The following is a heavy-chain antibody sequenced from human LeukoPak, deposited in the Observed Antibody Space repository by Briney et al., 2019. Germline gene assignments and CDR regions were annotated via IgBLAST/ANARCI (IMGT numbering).Heavy chain of an antibody. D-gene: IGHD2-2*01. V-gene: IGHV3-49*04. CDR2: IRSKAYGGTT. Sequence: PGGSLRLSCTASGFTFSDYAMSWVRQAPGKGLEWVGFIRSKAYGGTTEYAASVKGRFTISRDDSKSLAYLQMNSLKTEDTAVYYCTRDIVVVPAAIGAFDIWGQGTMVTVSS. CDR1: GFTFSDYA. CDR3: TRDIVVVPAAIGAFDI. J-gene: IGHJ3*02.